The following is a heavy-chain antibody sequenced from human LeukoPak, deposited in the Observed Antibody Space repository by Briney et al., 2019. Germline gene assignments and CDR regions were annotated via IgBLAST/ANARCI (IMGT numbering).Heavy chain of an antibody. CDR3: ARSPVNAVPPWNQLWFGELRKYYYYMDV. Sequence: SKTLSLTCNVSGRSISSYYWSWLRQPPGKLLESKANNYYSGITNYNPSLNSRVTISVDTSKIQFSLKLSSVTAADTAVYYCARSPVNAVPPWNQLWFGELRKYYYYMDVWGKGTTVTISS. V-gene: IGHV4-59*01. D-gene: IGHD3-10*01. CDR1: GRSISSYY. CDR2: NYYSGIT. J-gene: IGHJ6*03.